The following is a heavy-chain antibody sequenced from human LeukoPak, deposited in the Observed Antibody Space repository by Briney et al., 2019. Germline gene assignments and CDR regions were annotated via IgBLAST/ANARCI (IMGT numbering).Heavy chain of an antibody. CDR3: ARARDYYDSSSYPNWFDP. D-gene: IGHD3-22*01. CDR2: IYSSGST. CDR1: GGSISSYY. V-gene: IGHV4-4*07. Sequence: SETLSLTCTVSGGSISSYYWTWIRQPAGKGLEWIGRIYSSGSTNYNPSLKSRAIMSVDKSQNQFSLKLSSVTAADTAVYYCARARDYYDSSSYPNWFDPWGQGTLVTVSS. J-gene: IGHJ5*02.